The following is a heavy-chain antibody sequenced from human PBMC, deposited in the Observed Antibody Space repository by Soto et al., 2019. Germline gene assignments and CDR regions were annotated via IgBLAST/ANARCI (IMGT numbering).Heavy chain of an antibody. CDR2: IYHSGST. D-gene: IGHD2-15*01. V-gene: IGHV4-30-2*01. CDR1: GGSINSGGYS. CDR3: ASGVVNRIRGHAFDI. J-gene: IGHJ3*02. Sequence: SETMSLTCAVSGGSINSGGYSWSWIRQPPGKGLEWIGYIYHSGSTYYNPSLKSRVTISVDRSKNQFSLKLSSVTASDPAAYYCASGVVNRIRGHAFDICAQGRMVTVSS.